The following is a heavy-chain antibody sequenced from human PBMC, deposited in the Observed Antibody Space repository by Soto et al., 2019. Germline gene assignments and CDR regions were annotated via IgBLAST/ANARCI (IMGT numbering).Heavy chain of an antibody. V-gene: IGHV4-34*01. CDR3: ARRAAAGTLWFDP. D-gene: IGHD6-13*01. CDR1: GGSFSGYY. J-gene: IGHJ5*02. CDR2: INHSGST. Sequence: SETLSLSCAVYGGSFSGYYWCWIRQPPGKGLEWIGEINHSGSTNYNPSLKSRVTISVDTSKNQFSLKLSSVTAADTAVYYCARRAAAGTLWFDPWGQGTLVTVS.